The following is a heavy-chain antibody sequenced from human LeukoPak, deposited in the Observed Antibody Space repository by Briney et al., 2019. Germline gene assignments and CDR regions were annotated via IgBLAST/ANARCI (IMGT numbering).Heavy chain of an antibody. D-gene: IGHD2-2*01. V-gene: IGHV3-7*03. Sequence: PGGSLRLSCAASGFTFSRYWMTWVRQAPGTGLELVANIKEDGSEKYYVDSVKGRFTISRDNSKNTLYLQMNSLRAEDTAVYYCARGGSQYCSSTSCYSPLDYWGQGTLVTVSS. CDR3: ARGGSQYCSSTSCYSPLDY. CDR2: IKEDGSEK. J-gene: IGHJ4*02. CDR1: GFTFSRYW.